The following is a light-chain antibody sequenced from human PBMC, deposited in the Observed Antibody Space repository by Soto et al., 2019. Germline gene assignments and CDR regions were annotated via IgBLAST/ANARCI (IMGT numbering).Light chain of an antibody. CDR1: QSVSSSY. J-gene: IGKJ3*01. Sequence: EIVLTQSPGTLSLSPGERATLSCRASQSVSSSYLAWYQHKPGQGPRLLIYGASSRATGIPDRFSGSGSGTDFTLNISRLEPEDFALYYCQKYGSSFTFGPGTKVDIK. CDR2: GAS. V-gene: IGKV3-20*01. CDR3: QKYGSSFT.